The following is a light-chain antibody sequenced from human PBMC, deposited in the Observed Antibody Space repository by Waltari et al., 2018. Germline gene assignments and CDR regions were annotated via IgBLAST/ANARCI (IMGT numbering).Light chain of an antibody. Sequence: QSALTHPPSVSGSPGQSITIPRTGSSSDVGMHNLVSWYQQYPGKAPKVMIYDDNRRPSGVSDRFSGSKSGNTASLTISGVQAEDEADYYCCSYAGSYTWVFGGGTKLTVL. V-gene: IGLV2-23*01. J-gene: IGLJ3*02. CDR2: DDN. CDR1: SSDVGMHNL. CDR3: CSYAGSYTWV.